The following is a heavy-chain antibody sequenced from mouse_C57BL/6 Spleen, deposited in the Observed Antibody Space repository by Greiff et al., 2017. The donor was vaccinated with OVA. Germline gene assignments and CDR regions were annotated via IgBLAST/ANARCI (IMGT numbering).Heavy chain of an antibody. Sequence: EVMLVESGGGLVKPGGSLKLSCAASGFTFSSYTMSWVRQTPEKRLEWVATISGGGGNTYYPDSVKGRFTISRDNAKNTLYLQMSSLRSEDTALYYCARQTVVATPLFDYWGQGTTLTVSS. V-gene: IGHV5-9*01. CDR1: GFTFSSYT. CDR3: ARQTVVATPLFDY. CDR2: ISGGGGNT. D-gene: IGHD1-1*01. J-gene: IGHJ2*01.